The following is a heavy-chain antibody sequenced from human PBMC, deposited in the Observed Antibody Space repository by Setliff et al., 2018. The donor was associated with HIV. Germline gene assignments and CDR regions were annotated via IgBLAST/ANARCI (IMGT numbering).Heavy chain of an antibody. V-gene: IGHV1-46*01. CDR3: ASAGAWQRNALDT. Sequence: GASVKVSCKPSGYSFTNHYMHWVRQAPGQGLEWMGGINPTGGSTRNTQKFQGRVAMTRDTSTSTVYMELRSLRSEDTAVYYCASAGAWQRNALDTWGQGTMVTVSS. J-gene: IGHJ3*02. CDR1: GYSFTNHY. CDR2: INPTGGST. D-gene: IGHD5-12*01.